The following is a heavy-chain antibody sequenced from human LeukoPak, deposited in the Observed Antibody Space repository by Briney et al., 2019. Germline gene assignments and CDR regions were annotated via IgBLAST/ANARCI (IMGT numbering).Heavy chain of an antibody. V-gene: IGHV3-11*01. Sequence: GGSLRLSCAASEFVFSDYYMSWMRQAPGKGLEWVSYISDSGSTIYYADSVKGRFTISRDNVKNSLYLQMNGLRAEDTAVYYCARALEGDYGSGTFFDLWGQGNMVTVSS. J-gene: IGHJ4*02. CDR2: ISDSGSTI. CDR1: EFVFSDYY. CDR3: ARALEGDYGSGTFFDL. D-gene: IGHD3-10*01.